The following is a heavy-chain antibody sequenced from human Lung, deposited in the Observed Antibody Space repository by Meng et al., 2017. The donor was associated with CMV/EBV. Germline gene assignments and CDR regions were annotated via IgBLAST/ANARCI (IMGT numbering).Heavy chain of an antibody. CDR1: GGSISTHY. CDR3: ARSRAAWDWFDP. CDR2: VFYNGNA. J-gene: IGHJ5*02. Sequence: SXTXSLXCIVSGGSISTHYWSWIRQPPGKGLEWIGYVFYNGNANYNPSLTSRVTISVDTSKNQFSLKLNSVTAADTAVYYFARSRAAWDWFDPWGQGTLVTVSS. D-gene: IGHD6-13*01. V-gene: IGHV4-59*11.